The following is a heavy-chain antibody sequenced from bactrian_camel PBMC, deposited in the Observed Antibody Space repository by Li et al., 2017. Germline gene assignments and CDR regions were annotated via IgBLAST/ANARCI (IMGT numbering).Heavy chain of an antibody. J-gene: IGHJ4*01. CDR3: AADQLYGTCRDVLDFPA. CDR1: RYTYKRNC. V-gene: IGHV3-3*01. CDR2: LWIGGATT. D-gene: IGHD7*01. Sequence: HVQLVESGGGSVQAGGSLTLSCAAGRYTYKRNCMGWFRQHPGKDREGLAVLWIGGATTTYADSVKGRFIITRDKAKDLVYLQMNGLQPEDTGMYYCAADQLYGTCRDVLDFPARGQGTQVTVS.